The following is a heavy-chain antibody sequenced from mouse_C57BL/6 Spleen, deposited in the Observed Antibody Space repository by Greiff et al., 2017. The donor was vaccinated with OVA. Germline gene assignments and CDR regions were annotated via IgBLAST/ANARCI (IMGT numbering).Heavy chain of an antibody. D-gene: IGHD1-1*01. Sequence: QVQLKQPGAELVRPGSSVKLSCKASGYTFTSYWMDWVKQRPGQGLEWIGNIYPSDSETHYNQKFKDKATLTVDKSSSTAYMQLSSLTSEDSAVYYCARSDYGSSGYFDVWGTGTTVTVSS. J-gene: IGHJ1*03. CDR1: GYTFTSYW. CDR3: ARSDYGSSGYFDV. CDR2: IYPSDSET. V-gene: IGHV1-61*01.